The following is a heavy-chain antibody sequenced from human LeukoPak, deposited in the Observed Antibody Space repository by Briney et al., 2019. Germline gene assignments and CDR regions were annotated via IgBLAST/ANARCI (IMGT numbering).Heavy chain of an antibody. CDR1: GFSFTSYA. D-gene: IGHD3-10*02. CDR2: IREDGNNI. J-gene: IGHJ6*04. CDR3: AELGITMIGGV. Sequence: PGGSLRLSCAASGFSFTSYAMHWVRQAPGKGLEWVAFIREDGNNIHYADSVKGRFTISRDNAKNSLYLQMNSLRAEDTAVYYCAELGITMIGGVWGKGTTDTISS. V-gene: IGHV3-30*02.